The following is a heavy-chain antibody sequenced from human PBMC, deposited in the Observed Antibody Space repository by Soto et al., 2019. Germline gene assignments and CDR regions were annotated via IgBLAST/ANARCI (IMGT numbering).Heavy chain of an antibody. V-gene: IGHV4-39*01. CDR2: IYYSGST. CDR3: ARLTKVATPGYYYYYYGMDV. Sequence: SETLSLTCTVSGGSISSSSYYWGWIRQPPGKGLEWIGSIYYSGSTYYNPSLKSRVTISVDTSKNQFSLKLSSVTAADTAVYYCARLTKVATPGYYYYYYGMDVWGQGTTVTVSS. J-gene: IGHJ6*02. CDR1: GGSISSSSYY. D-gene: IGHD2-15*01.